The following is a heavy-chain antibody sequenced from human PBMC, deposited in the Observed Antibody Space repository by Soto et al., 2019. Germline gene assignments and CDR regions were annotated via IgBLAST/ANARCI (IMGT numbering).Heavy chain of an antibody. J-gene: IGHJ4*02. V-gene: IGHV4-39*01. Sequence: LETQSLTCTVSGGYVTNSSYYWSWIRQSPGKGLEWIGSVYYRGRSYSKSSVKSRVTISVDTSKDRFSLSLNSVTASDTAVYFCVSQRTTVPTQAYFDYWGPGALVTSPQ. CDR3: VSQRTTVPTQAYFDY. D-gene: IGHD4-17*01. CDR1: GGYVTNSSYY. CDR2: VYYRGRS.